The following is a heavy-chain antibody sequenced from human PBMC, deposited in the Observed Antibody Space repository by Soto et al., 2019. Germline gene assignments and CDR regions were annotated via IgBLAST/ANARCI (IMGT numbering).Heavy chain of an antibody. Sequence: PGGSLRLSCVASGFTFGSYAMNWVRQAPGKGLEWISAISGGSDATFYADSVKGRFTISRDDSKNTLYLQLQSLRDDDTAVYYCAKDRTYDFWGGQRYFDYWGQGTLVTVSS. CDR1: GFTFGSYA. CDR3: AKDRTYDFWGGQRYFDY. V-gene: IGHV3-23*01. CDR2: ISGGSDAT. D-gene: IGHD3-3*01. J-gene: IGHJ4*02.